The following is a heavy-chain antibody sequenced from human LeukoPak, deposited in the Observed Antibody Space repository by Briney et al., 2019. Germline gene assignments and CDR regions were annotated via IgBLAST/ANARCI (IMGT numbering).Heavy chain of an antibody. J-gene: IGHJ4*02. Sequence: PGGSLRLSCAAPGFTFSSYWMHWVRQAPGKGLVWVSRINADGSGTTYADSVKGRFTISRDNAKNTLYLQMNSLRAEDTAVYYCARGPRSANFFAGDYWGQGTLVTVSS. CDR1: GFTFSSYW. CDR3: ARGPRSANFFAGDY. CDR2: INADGSGT. V-gene: IGHV3-74*01. D-gene: IGHD3-3*01.